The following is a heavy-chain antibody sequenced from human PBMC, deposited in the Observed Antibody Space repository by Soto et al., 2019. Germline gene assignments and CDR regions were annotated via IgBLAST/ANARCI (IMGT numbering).Heavy chain of an antibody. J-gene: IGHJ4*02. CDR3: ARHSIGGYFDY. Sequence: QLQLQESGPGLVKPSETLSLTCTVSGGSISSSSYYWGWIRQPPGKGLEWIGSIYYSGSTYYNPSLKSRVTIPVDPSKNQVSLKLSSVTAADTAVYYCARHSIGGYFDYWGQGTLVTVSS. V-gene: IGHV4-39*01. CDR1: GGSISSSSYY. CDR2: IYYSGST. D-gene: IGHD1-26*01.